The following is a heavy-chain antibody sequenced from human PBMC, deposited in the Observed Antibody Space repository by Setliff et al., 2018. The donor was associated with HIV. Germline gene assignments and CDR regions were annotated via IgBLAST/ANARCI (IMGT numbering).Heavy chain of an antibody. CDR3: ARTYTGHDSRSLYLAY. J-gene: IGHJ4*02. V-gene: IGHV4-4*07. CDR1: GASISSYY. D-gene: IGHD5-12*01. Sequence: SETLSLTCTVSGASISSYYWNWFRQPAGKGLESLGRIYTSGNMIYNPSLKSRVTISTGTSNNQFSLTLSSVTAADTAVYYCARTYTGHDSRSLYLAYWGQGTLVTVSS. CDR2: IYTSGNM.